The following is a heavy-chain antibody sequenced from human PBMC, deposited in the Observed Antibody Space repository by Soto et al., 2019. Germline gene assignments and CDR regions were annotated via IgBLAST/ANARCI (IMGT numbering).Heavy chain of an antibody. Sequence: SVKVSCKASGYSFTSYDINCVRQATGQGLEWMGWMNPNSGNTGYAQKFQGRVTMTRNTSRSTAYMELSSLRSEDTAVYYCARGGGRSENYDFWSGYYSTAYYYYYMDVWGKGTTVTVSS. CDR2: MNPNSGNT. J-gene: IGHJ6*03. CDR3: ARGGGRSENYDFWSGYYSTAYYYYYMDV. D-gene: IGHD3-3*01. V-gene: IGHV1-8*01. CDR1: GYSFTSYD.